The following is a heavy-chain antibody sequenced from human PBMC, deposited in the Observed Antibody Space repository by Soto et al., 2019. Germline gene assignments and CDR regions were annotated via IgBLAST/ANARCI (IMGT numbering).Heavy chain of an antibody. Sequence: PGGSLRLSCAASGFTFSNFGIHWVRQAPGKGLEWVAVIWYDGSNKYYADSVKGRFSISRDNSKNTLFLQMNSLRAEDTAVYYCARDVGLRGPYYYYAMDVWGQGTTVTVSS. J-gene: IGHJ6*02. V-gene: IGHV3-33*01. CDR1: GFTFSNFG. D-gene: IGHD3-10*01. CDR2: IWYDGSNK. CDR3: ARDVGLRGPYYYYAMDV.